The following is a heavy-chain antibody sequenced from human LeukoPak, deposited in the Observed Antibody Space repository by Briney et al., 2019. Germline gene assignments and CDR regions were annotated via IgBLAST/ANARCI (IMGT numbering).Heavy chain of an antibody. D-gene: IGHD6-25*01. CDR2: ISGSGGST. V-gene: IGHV3-23*01. CDR3: AKVRRAAYYFDY. J-gene: IGHJ4*02. Sequence: GGSLRLSCAGSGFTFSSYAMSWVRQAPGKGLEWVSAISGSGGSTYYADSVKGRFTISRDNSKNTLYLQMNSLRAEDTAVYYCAKVRRAAYYFDYWGQGTLVTVSS. CDR1: GFTFSSYA.